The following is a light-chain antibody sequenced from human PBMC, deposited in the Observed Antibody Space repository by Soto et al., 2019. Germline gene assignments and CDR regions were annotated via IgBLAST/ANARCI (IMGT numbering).Light chain of an antibody. CDR2: KAS. Sequence: DIQVTQSPSTLSAYVRDRVNITCRASQSISSWLAWYQQKPGKAPKLLIYKASSLESGVPSRFSGSGSGTEFTLTISSLQPGDFATYYCQQFRTFGQGTKVDI. J-gene: IGKJ1*01. V-gene: IGKV1-5*03. CDR1: QSISSW. CDR3: QQFRT.